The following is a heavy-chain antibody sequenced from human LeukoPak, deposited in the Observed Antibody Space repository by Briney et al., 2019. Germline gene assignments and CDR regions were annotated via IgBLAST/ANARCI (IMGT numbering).Heavy chain of an antibody. CDR3: ARVGMDDSSGYFDY. V-gene: IGHV3-48*04. CDR2: ISSNSDTI. J-gene: IGHJ4*02. D-gene: IGHD3-22*01. CDR1: GFTFSSYT. Sequence: GGSLRLSCAASGFTFSSYTMSWVRQAPGKGLEWVSTISSNSDTIYYADSVKGRLTISRDNAKNSLYLQMNSLRAEDTAVYYCARVGMDDSSGYFDYWGQGTLVTVSS.